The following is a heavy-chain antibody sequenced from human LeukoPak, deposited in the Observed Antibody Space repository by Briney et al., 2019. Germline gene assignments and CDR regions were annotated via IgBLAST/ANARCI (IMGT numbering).Heavy chain of an antibody. J-gene: IGHJ4*02. D-gene: IGHD5-18*01. CDR3: ARDEDTAMEY. CDR2: ISSSSSYI. Sequence: GGTLRLSCAASGFTFSSYSMNWVRQAPGKGLEWVSSISSSSSYIYYADSVKGRFTISRDNAKNSLYLQMNSLRAEDTAVYYCARDEDTAMEYWGQGTLVTVSS. CDR1: GFTFSSYS. V-gene: IGHV3-21*01.